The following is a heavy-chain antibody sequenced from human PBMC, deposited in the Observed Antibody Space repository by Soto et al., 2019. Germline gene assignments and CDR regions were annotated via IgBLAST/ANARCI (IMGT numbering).Heavy chain of an antibody. CDR2: INHSGST. CDR3: ARGVSSSSSSSDYYYYGMDF. V-gene: IGHV4-34*01. J-gene: IGHJ6*02. D-gene: IGHD6-13*01. CDR1: GGSFSGYY. Sequence: SETLSLTCAVYGGSFSGYYCGWIRQPTGKGLEWIGEINHSGSTNYNPSLKSRVTISVDTSTNQFSLKLSSVTAADTAVYYCARGVSSSSSSSDYYYYGMDFWGQGTTVTVSS.